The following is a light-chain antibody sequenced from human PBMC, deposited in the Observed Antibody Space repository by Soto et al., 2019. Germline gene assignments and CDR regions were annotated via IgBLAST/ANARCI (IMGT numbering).Light chain of an antibody. CDR3: SSSTGSNTRV. J-gene: IGLJ3*02. CDR2: DVS. Sequence: QSVLTQPASVSGSPGQSITISCTATSSDVGAYNYVSWYQQHPGKAPKVMIFDVSNRPSGISNRFSGSKSGNTASLTIYGLQAEDEADYYCSSSTGSNTRVFGGGTKVTVL. V-gene: IGLV2-14*03. CDR1: SSDVGAYNY.